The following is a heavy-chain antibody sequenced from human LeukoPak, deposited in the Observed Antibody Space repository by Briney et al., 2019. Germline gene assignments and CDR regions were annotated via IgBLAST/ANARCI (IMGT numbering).Heavy chain of an antibody. D-gene: IGHD4-23*01. CDR3: AXENDYGGNRGDY. CDR2: IYYSGST. CDR1: GGSISSGGYY. Sequence: PSQTLSLTCTVSGGSISSGGYYWSWIRQHPGKGLEWIGYIYYSGSTYYNPSLKSRVTISVDTSKNQFSLKLSSVTAADTAVYXXAXENDYGGNRGDYWGQGTLVTVSS. V-gene: IGHV4-31*03. J-gene: IGHJ4*02.